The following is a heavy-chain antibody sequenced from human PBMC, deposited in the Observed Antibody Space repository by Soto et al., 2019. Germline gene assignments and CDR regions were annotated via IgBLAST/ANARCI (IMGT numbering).Heavy chain of an antibody. J-gene: IGHJ6*01. CDR1: GFDFSDYA. V-gene: IGHV3-33*01. D-gene: IGHD5-18*01. CDR3: ARDTRTYGYAHYYNFGMDV. CDR2: IWYDGSQK. Sequence: QVQVVESGGGAVQPGRSLRLSCVASGFDFSDYAMHWVRQASGKGLERVAVIWYDGSQKYYADSVKGRFTVSRDNSKNTVSLQMNSLRAEDTGVYYCARDTRTYGYAHYYNFGMDVWGQGTTVTVSP.